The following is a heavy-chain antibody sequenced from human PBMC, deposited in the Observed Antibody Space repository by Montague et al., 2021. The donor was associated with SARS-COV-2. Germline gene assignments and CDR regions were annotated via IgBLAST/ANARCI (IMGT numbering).Heavy chain of an antibody. Sequence: SETLSLTCTVSGGAISSYYLSWIRQPPGKGLELIGYIYYSGSTNYNPSLKSRVTISVDTSKNQFSLKLSSVTAADTAVYYCSRQRRYQLPIRICGVVMAVDFDIWGQGTLATVSS. V-gene: IGHV4-59*08. D-gene: IGHD3-3*01. J-gene: IGHJ3*02. CDR1: GGAISSYY. CDR2: IYYSGST. CDR3: SRQRRYQLPIRICGVVMAVDFDI.